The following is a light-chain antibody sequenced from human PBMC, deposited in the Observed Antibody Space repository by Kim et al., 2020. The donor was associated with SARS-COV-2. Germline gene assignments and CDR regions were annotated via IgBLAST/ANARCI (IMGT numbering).Light chain of an antibody. CDR1: QDISSC. J-gene: IGKJ4*01. CDR3: QQRNSFPFT. V-gene: IGKV1-12*01. CDR2: SAS. Sequence: DIQMTQSPSSVSASVGDRVTITCRASQDISSCLAWYQQKPGKAPKLLIHSASSLQYGVPSRFSGSGFGTDFTLTISSLQPEDCATYYCQQRNSFPFTFGGGTKVDIK.